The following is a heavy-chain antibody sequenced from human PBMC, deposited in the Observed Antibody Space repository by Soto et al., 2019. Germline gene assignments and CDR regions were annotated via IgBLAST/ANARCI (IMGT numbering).Heavy chain of an antibody. D-gene: IGHD3-9*01. CDR2: ISGSGGST. CDR1: GFTFSGYA. Sequence: PGGSLRLACTASGFTFSGYAMSWVRQAPGKGRELVSAISGSGGSTYYADSVKGRFTISRDNSKNTLYLQMNSLRADDTGVYYCAGEGEYSIMTGLVPYGMDVWGQGTTDTVSS. CDR3: AGEGEYSIMTGLVPYGMDV. J-gene: IGHJ6*02. V-gene: IGHV3-23*01.